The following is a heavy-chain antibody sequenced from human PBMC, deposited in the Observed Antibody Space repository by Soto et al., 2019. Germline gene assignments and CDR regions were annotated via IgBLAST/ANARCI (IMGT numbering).Heavy chain of an antibody. J-gene: IGHJ6*02. CDR3: ARGQYGLDV. CDR1: GFTFSDHY. V-gene: IGHV3-11*01. CDR2: ISSDSTSI. Sequence: QVQLVESGGGLVKPGGSLRLSCAASGFTFSDHYMSWIRQAPGKGLEWGSYISSDSTSIFHADSVKGRFTISRDNGKKSLYLQMSSLRAEDTALYYCARGQYGLDVWGQGTTVTVSS.